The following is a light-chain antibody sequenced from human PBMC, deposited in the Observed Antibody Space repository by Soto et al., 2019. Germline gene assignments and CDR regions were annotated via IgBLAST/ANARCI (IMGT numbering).Light chain of an antibody. CDR1: QDIRNY. V-gene: IGKV1-33*01. J-gene: IGKJ2*01. CDR3: QQYNNLPRYT. CDR2: DAS. Sequence: DIQMTQSPSSLSASVGDRITITCQASQDIRNYLNWYQQKPGKPPNLLIYDASNLETGVPSRFSVGGSGTNFTFTIILLQPEDIASYYCQQYNNLPRYTFGQGTRLEI.